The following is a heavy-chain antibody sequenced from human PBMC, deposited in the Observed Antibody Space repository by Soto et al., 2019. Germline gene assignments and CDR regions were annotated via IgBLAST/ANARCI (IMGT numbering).Heavy chain of an antibody. D-gene: IGHD3-10*01. CDR1: GGSITSGTYY. J-gene: IGHJ3*02. Sequence: QLQLQESGPGLVKPSETLSLTCTVSGGSITSGTYYWGWIRQPPGKGLEWIGSIYYSGSTYYNPSLKSRANISVDTSKNQFSLKLTSVTAADTAVYYCARHANRNYYDAFDIWGQGTMVTVSS. CDR2: IYYSGST. V-gene: IGHV4-39*01. CDR3: ARHANRNYYDAFDI.